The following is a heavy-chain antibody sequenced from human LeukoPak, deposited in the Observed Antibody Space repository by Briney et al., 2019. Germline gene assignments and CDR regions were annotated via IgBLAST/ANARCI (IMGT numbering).Heavy chain of an antibody. CDR2: ISGSGGST. Sequence: PGGSLRLSCAASGFTFSSYAMSWVRQAPGKGLEWVSAISGSGGSTYYADSVKGRFTISRDNSKNTLYLQMNSLRAEDTAVYYCAKDWRYCSGGSCYEIYYYYYGMDVWGQGTTVTVSS. J-gene: IGHJ6*02. D-gene: IGHD2-15*01. CDR1: GFTFSSYA. V-gene: IGHV3-23*01. CDR3: AKDWRYCSGGSCYEIYYYYYGMDV.